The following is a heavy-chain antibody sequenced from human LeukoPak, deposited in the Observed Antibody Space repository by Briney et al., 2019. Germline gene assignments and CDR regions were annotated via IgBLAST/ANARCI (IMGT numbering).Heavy chain of an antibody. D-gene: IGHD3-3*01. CDR1: GGSFSGYY. CDR3: ARAGRIFGVVTKGRYMDV. V-gene: IGHV4-34*01. J-gene: IGHJ6*03. CDR2: INHSGST. Sequence: PSETQSLTCAVYGGSFSGYYWSWIRQPPGKGLEWIGEINHSGSTNYNPPLKSRVTISVDTSKNQFSLRLSSVTAADTAVYYCARAGRIFGVVTKGRYMDVWGKGTTVTVSS.